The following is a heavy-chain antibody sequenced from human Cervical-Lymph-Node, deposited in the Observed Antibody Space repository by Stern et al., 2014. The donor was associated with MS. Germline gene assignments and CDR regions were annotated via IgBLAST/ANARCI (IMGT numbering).Heavy chain of an antibody. D-gene: IGHD4-23*01. Sequence: QVQLQESGPGLVQPSETLSLSCTVSGGSVRSYFWSWIRQAPGKGLEWIGHTYYSRSTNYNPSLRRRVSMSVDTSKNQISLRLYSVTAADTAVYYCARSGNTRYFYQYGMDVWGQGTTVTVPS. CDR2: TYYSRST. CDR3: ARSGNTRYFYQYGMDV. V-gene: IGHV4-59*02. CDR1: GGSVRSYF. J-gene: IGHJ6*02.